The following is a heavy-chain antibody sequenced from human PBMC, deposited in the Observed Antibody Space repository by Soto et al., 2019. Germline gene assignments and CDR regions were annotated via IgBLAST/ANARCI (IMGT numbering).Heavy chain of an antibody. CDR3: ANGLDKQHLAEFDY. V-gene: IGHV3-30*18. CDR1: GFTFRNYD. J-gene: IGHJ4*02. D-gene: IGHD6-13*01. CDR2: ISHDGNYK. Sequence: GGSLRLSCAASGFTFRNYDMHWVRQAPGKGLEWVTGISHDGNYKSYANSVKGRFTISRDNSKNTVFLQVDSLRPEDTAVYYCANGLDKQHLAEFDYWGQGTLVTVSS.